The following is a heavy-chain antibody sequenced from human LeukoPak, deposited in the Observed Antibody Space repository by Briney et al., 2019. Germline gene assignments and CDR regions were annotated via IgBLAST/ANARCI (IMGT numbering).Heavy chain of an antibody. CDR2: ISSSSSTI. CDR3: ASPRTHYYYYYMDV. J-gene: IGHJ6*03. Sequence: GGSLRLSCAASGFTFSDYYMSWIRQAPGKGLEWVSYISSSSSTIYYADSVKGRFTISRDNAKNSLYLQMNSLRAEDTAVYYCASPRTHYYYYYMDVWGKGTTVTVSS. CDR1: GFTFSDYY. V-gene: IGHV3-11*01. D-gene: IGHD1-14*01.